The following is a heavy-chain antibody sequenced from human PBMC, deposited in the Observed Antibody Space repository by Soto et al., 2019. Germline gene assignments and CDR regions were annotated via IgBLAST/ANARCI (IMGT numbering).Heavy chain of an antibody. V-gene: IGHV3-23*01. CDR3: AKRQLSGGPFHT. D-gene: IGHD1-1*01. Sequence: EVQLLVSGGGLVQPGGSLRLTCAASGFTFPSYVMSWARQAPGKGLEWVSTITGSGDDTYYADSVRGRVTISRDNSKSTLYMDMNSLRAEDTAVYYCAKRQLSGGPFHTWGKGTMVTVSS. CDR1: GFTFPSYV. J-gene: IGHJ3*02. CDR2: ITGSGDDT.